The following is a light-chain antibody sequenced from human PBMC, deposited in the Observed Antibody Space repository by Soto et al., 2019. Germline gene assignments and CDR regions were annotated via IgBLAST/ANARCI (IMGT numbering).Light chain of an antibody. V-gene: IGKV1-33*01. CDR2: DAS. CDR1: QDISNY. J-gene: IGKJ4*01. CDR3: QQYDNFPLT. Sequence: DIQMTQSPSSLSASVGDRVTITCQASQDISNYLNWYQQKPGKAPKLLIYDASNLETGVRSRFCGSGSGTDFTFTISSLQPEDIATYYCQQYDNFPLTFGGGTKVEIK.